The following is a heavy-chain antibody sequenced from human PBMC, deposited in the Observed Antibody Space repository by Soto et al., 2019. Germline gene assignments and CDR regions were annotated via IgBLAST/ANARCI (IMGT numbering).Heavy chain of an antibody. CDR1: GDSXSSNXAX. V-gene: IGHV6-1*01. J-gene: IGHJ4*02. CDR2: TYFRSRWXX. CDR3: ARDXXXXXSAFDF. D-gene: IGHD4-4*01. Sequence: SQTLSLTXXXXGDSXSSNXAXXXXIRQSPSRGLEWLGRTYFRSRWXXDYAPSVKSRITVNPDTSXXQFSLQLNSVTPEDTTIYYCARDXXXXXSAFDFXGXGTLVTVSS.